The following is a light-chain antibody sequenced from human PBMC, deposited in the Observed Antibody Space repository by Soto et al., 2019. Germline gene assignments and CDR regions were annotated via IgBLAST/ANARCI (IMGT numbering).Light chain of an antibody. CDR1: QGVGSW. J-gene: IGKJ1*01. V-gene: IGKV1-12*01. Sequence: DIPMTQSPSSVSAPVGDRVTITCRASQGVGSWLAWYQQKPGKAPKLLIFAASSLQSGVPSRFSGSGAGTDFALTISSLEPEDVASYYCQQANSFPLTFGQGTKVEIK. CDR2: AAS. CDR3: QQANSFPLT.